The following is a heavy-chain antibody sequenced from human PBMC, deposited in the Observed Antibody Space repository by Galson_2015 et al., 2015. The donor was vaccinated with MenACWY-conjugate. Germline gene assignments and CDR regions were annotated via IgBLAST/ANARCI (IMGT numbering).Heavy chain of an antibody. D-gene: IGHD3-22*01. CDR1: GFTFSGYE. CDR3: ARGVYDSSGYYFP. CDR2: ISSSGNTI. J-gene: IGHJ1*01. V-gene: IGHV3-48*03. Sequence: LRLSCAASGFTFSGYEMNWVRQAPGKGLEWVSYISSSGNTIYYADSVKGRFTISRDNAKNSLYLQMNSLRAEDTAVYYCARGVYDSSGYYFPWGQGTLVTVSS.